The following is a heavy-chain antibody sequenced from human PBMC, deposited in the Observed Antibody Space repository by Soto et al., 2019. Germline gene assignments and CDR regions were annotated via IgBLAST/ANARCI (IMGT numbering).Heavy chain of an antibody. CDR2: IYTSGST. V-gene: IGHV4-4*07. J-gene: IGHJ5*02. Sequence: SETLSLTCTVSGGSISSYYWSWIRQPAGKGLEWIGRIYTSGSTNYNPSLKSRVTMSVDTSKNQFSLKLSSVTAADTAVYYCARAIYDILTGYYFWFDPWGQETLVTVSS. CDR1: GGSISSYY. CDR3: ARAIYDILTGYYFWFDP. D-gene: IGHD3-9*01.